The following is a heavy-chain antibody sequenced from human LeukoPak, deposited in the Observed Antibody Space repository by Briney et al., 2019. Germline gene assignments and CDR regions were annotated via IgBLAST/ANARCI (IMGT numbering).Heavy chain of an antibody. CDR2: IYYTGST. Sequence: SQTLSLTCAVSGGSISSGGYSWSWIRQPPGKALQWIGYIYYTGSTKYNPSLKSRATISLDTSKNHFSLKLTSVTAADTALFFCARGYDIDVWGQGTTVTVSS. CDR1: GGSISSGGYS. V-gene: IGHV4-61*08. CDR3: ARGYDIDV. J-gene: IGHJ6*02.